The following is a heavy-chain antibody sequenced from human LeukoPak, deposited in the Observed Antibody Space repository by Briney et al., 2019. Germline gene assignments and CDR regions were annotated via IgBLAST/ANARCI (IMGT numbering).Heavy chain of an antibody. D-gene: IGHD6-19*01. Sequence: ASVEVSCKASDYDFTSVGITWVRQAPGQGLEWMGWISPYNGDIRYVQKLQGRVTMTTDTSTSTAYMELRSLRFDDTAVYYCAGAGSGSGWYFDYWGQGTLVSVSS. J-gene: IGHJ4*02. CDR2: ISPYNGDI. CDR1: DYDFTSVG. V-gene: IGHV1-18*01. CDR3: AGAGSGSGWYFDY.